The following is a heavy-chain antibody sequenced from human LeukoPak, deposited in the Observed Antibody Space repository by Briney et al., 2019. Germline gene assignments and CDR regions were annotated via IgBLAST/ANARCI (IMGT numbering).Heavy chain of an antibody. CDR3: ARSMATIPHFDY. J-gene: IGHJ4*02. D-gene: IGHD5-24*01. Sequence: PVKVSCKASGGTFSSYAISWVRQAPGQGLEWMGGIIPIFGTANYAQKFQGRVTITADESTSTAYMELSSLRSEDTAVYYCARSMATIPHFDYWGQGTLVTVSS. V-gene: IGHV1-69*13. CDR2: IIPIFGTA. CDR1: GGTFSSYA.